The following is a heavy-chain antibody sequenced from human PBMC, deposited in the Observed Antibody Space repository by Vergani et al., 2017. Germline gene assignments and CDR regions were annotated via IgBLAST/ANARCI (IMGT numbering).Heavy chain of an antibody. V-gene: IGHV3-23*04. CDR3: GRGSDNYN. J-gene: IGHJ4*02. D-gene: IGHD5-24*01. Sequence: VQLVESGGGVVQPGESLRLSCAASGFTFSSHAMSWVRQGHGQGLEWVSSIKNTGDSTHYADSVKGRFTISRDNSKNTLYLQMNSLRVEDTAVYYCGRGSDNYNWGQGTLVTVSS. CDR2: IKNTGDST. CDR1: GFTFSSHA.